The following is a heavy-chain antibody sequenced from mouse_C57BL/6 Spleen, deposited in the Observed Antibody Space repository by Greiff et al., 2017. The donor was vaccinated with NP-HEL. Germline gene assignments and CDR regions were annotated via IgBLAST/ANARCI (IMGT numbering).Heavy chain of an antibody. V-gene: IGHV5-2*01. CDR2: INRDGGST. CDR1: EYEFPSHD. J-gene: IGHJ1*03. Sequence: EVKLMESGGGLVQPGESLKLSCESNEYEFPSHDMSWVRKTPEKRLELVAAINRDGGSTYYPDTMARRFIISRDNTKKTLYLQMSSLRSEDTALYYCARGEVYWYFDVWGTGTTVTVSS. CDR3: ARGEVYWYFDV.